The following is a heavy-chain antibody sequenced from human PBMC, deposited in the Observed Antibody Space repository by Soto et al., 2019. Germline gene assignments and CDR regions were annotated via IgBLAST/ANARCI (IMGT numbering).Heavy chain of an antibody. Sequence: GGSLRLSCAASGFTFSNSWMHWVRQAPGKGLVWVSYINSDGSTTTYADSVKGRFTISRDNAKNTVYLQITSLTAEDTAVYYCARDRSYTTDYWGQGTLVTVSS. J-gene: IGHJ4*02. V-gene: IGHV3-74*01. D-gene: IGHD1-26*01. CDR1: GFTFSNSW. CDR3: ARDRSYTTDY. CDR2: INSDGSTT.